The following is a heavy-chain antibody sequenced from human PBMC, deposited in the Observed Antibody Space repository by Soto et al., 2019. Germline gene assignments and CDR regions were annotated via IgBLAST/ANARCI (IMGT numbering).Heavy chain of an antibody. CDR2: IKSKTDGGTT. D-gene: IGHD6-13*01. Sequence: EVQLVESGGGLVKPGGSLRLSCAASGFTFSNAWMSWVRQAPGKGLEWVGRIKSKTDGGTTDYAAPVKGRFTISRDDSKNTLYLQMNSLKTEDTAVYYCTTARSIAAAGTDYYYYYYMDVWGKGTTVTVSS. V-gene: IGHV3-15*01. CDR1: GFTFSNAW. CDR3: TTARSIAAAGTDYYYYYYMDV. J-gene: IGHJ6*03.